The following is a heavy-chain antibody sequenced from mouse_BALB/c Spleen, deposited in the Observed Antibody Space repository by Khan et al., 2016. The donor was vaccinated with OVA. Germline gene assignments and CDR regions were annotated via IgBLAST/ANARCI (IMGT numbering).Heavy chain of an antibody. CDR2: IYPGTDNA. CDR1: GYIFTTYW. V-gene: IGHV1-76*01. D-gene: IGHD3-2*02. Sequence: QVQLQQSGAELVRPGTSVKLSCKTSGYIFTTYWIHWVKQRSGQGLEWIARIYPGTDNAYYNEKLKDRATLTADKSSSTAYMQLSSLKSEDSAVYFCAREEALYYFDYWGQGTTLTVSS. CDR3: AREEALYYFDY. J-gene: IGHJ2*01.